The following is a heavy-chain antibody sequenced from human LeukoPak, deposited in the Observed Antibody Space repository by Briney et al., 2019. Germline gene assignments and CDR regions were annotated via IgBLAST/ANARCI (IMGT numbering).Heavy chain of an antibody. V-gene: IGHV3-74*01. CDR2: INSDGSST. CDR1: GFTFSSYW. D-gene: IGHD2-2*01. Sequence: GGSLRLSCAASGFTFSSYWMHWVRQAPGKGLVWVSRINSDGSSTSYADSVKGRFTISRDNAKNSLYLQMNSLRAEDTAVYYCARLIVVVPAAPDLDYWGQGTLVTVSS. CDR3: ARLIVVVPAAPDLDY. J-gene: IGHJ4*02.